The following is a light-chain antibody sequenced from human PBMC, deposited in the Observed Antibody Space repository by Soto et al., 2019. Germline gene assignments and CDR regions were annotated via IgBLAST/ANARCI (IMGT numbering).Light chain of an antibody. V-gene: IGLV1-40*01. CDR3: QSYDTSLSGWV. CDR2: GNN. J-gene: IGLJ3*02. CDR1: NSNIGAGYD. Sequence: QLVLTQPPSVSGAPGQRVTISCSGSNSNIGAGYDVQWYQQFPGTAPKLVIHGNNNRPSGVPDRISGSKSGTSASLAITGLQAEDEAEYYCQSYDTSLSGWVFGGGTKLTVL.